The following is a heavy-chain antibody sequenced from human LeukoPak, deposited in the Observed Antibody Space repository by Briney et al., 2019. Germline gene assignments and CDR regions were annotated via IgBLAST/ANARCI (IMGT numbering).Heavy chain of an antibody. CDR2: INHSGST. J-gene: IGHJ4*02. CDR3: ARRRFRYGAPGY. D-gene: IGHD4-17*01. V-gene: IGHV4-34*01. Sequence: LESLSLTCAVYGGSFSGYYWSWIRQPPGKGLEWIGEINHSGSTNYNPSLKSRVTISVDTSKNQFSLKLSSVTAADTAVYYCARRRFRYGAPGYWGQGTLVTVSS. CDR1: GGSFSGYY.